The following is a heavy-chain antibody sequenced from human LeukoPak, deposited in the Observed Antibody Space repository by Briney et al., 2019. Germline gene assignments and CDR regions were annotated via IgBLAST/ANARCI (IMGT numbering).Heavy chain of an antibody. V-gene: IGHV3-30*03. CDR3: ARELAYCGGDCSSDY. J-gene: IGHJ4*02. CDR2: ISYDGSNK. D-gene: IGHD2-21*02. Sequence: GGSLRLSCAASGFTFSSYGMRWVRQAPCKGREWVAVISYDGSNKYYADSVKGRFTNSRDNSKNTLYLQMNSLRAEDNAVYYCARELAYCGGDCSSDYWGQGTLVTVSS. CDR1: GFTFSSYG.